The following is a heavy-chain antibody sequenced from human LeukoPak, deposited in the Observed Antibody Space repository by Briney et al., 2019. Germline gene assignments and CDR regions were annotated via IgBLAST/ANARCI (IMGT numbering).Heavy chain of an antibody. CDR1: GFTFSTFA. CDR3: ATYGQVLVPYES. CDR2: IYPSGGKI. V-gene: IGHV3-23*01. D-gene: IGHD2-8*02. J-gene: IGHJ5*02. Sequence: GGSLRLSCAASGFTFSTFALIWVRDPPGKGRGWVSSIYPSGGKIHYADSGRGRFTISRDNSRSTLTLKMNGLRAKDTAIYSRATYGQVLVPYESCGQGTLFTVSS.